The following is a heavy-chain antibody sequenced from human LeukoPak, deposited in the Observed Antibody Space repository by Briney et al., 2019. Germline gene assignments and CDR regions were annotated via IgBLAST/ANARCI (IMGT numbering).Heavy chain of an antibody. V-gene: IGHV3-48*04. Sequence: PGGSLRLSCAASGFTFSSYSMNWVRQAPGKGLEWVSYISSSSSTIYYADSVKGRFTISRDSAKNSLYLQMNSLRAEDTAVYYCAREKRGSTSSIRYFDYWGQGTLVTVSS. CDR2: ISSSSSTI. J-gene: IGHJ4*02. CDR3: AREKRGSTSSIRYFDY. CDR1: GFTFSSYS. D-gene: IGHD2-2*01.